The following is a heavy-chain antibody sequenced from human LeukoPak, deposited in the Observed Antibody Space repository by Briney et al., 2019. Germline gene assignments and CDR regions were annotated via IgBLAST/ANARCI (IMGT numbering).Heavy chain of an antibody. Sequence: GGSLRLSCAASGFIFSSYEMNWVRQAPGQGLEWVSYIGSSGRTIYYADSVKGRFTISRDNSKNTLYPQMNSLRAEDTAVYYCAAVVAGTYYYYGMDAWGQGTTVTVSS. CDR3: AAVVAGTYYYYGMDA. V-gene: IGHV3-48*03. CDR1: GFIFSSYE. J-gene: IGHJ6*02. CDR2: IGSSGRTI. D-gene: IGHD2-15*01.